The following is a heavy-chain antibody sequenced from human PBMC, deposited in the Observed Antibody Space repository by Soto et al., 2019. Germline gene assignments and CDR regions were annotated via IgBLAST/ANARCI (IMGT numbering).Heavy chain of an antibody. CDR2: ITATGDRT. D-gene: IGHD1-20*01. CDR1: GFRVSSYS. J-gene: IGHJ4*02. Sequence: EVQLLESGGGLVQPGGSLRLSCADSGFRVSSYSMSWVRQTPGQGLERVAAITATGDRTYYADSVTGRFTISRDNSQKTHHLQLTSRRAESTAMYYCATINRDLEYWGQGTPVTVSS. CDR3: ATINRDLEY. V-gene: IGHV3-23*01.